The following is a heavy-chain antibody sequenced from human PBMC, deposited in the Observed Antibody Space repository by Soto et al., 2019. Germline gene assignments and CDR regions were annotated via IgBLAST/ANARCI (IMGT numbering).Heavy chain of an antibody. V-gene: IGHV1-2*04. CDR3: ARDRAVRRHDILTGYYRGNWFDP. D-gene: IGHD3-9*01. CDR1: GYTFTGHY. CDR2: LNPNIGST. Sequence: ASVKVSCKASGYTFTGHYLHWLRQAPGQGLEWMGWLNPNIGSTNYARKFQGWVTMTTDTSTSTAYMELRSLRSDDTAVYYCARDRAVRRHDILTGYYRGNWFDPWGQGTLVTVSS. J-gene: IGHJ5*02.